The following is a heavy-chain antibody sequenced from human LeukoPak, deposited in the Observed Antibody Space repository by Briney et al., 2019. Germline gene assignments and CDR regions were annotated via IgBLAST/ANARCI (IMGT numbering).Heavy chain of an antibody. V-gene: IGHV5-51*01. CDR1: GSRFTSYW. J-gene: IGHJ4*02. D-gene: IGHD2-2*01. CDR2: IYPGDSDT. CDR3: ARHVGRCSSTSCYSDY. Sequence: GESLKISCKGSGSRFTSYWIGWVRQMPGKGLEWMGIIYPGDSDTRYSPSFQGQVTISADKSISTAYLQWSSLKASDTAMYYCARHVGRCSSTSCYSDYWGQGTLVTVSS.